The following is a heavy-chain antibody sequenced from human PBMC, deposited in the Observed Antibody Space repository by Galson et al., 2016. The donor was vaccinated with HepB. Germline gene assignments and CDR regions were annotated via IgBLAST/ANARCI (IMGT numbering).Heavy chain of an antibody. CDR3: ASMVRGVTIYY. CDR2: IYYSGST. V-gene: IGHV4-59*05. J-gene: IGHJ4*02. Sequence: LRLSCAASGFTFSSYSMNWVRQAPGKGLEWIGSIYYSGSTYYNPSLKSRVTISVDTSKNQFSLKLSSVTAADTAVYYCASMVRGVTIYYWGQGTLVTVSS. CDR1: GFTFSSYSMN. D-gene: IGHD3-10*01.